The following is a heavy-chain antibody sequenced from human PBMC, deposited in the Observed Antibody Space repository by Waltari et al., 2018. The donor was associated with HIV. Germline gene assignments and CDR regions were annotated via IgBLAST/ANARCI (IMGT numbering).Heavy chain of an antibody. CDR2: VYYTGTT. CDR1: GDSISSYY. J-gene: IGHJ6*02. Sequence: QVQVQESGPGLVKPSETLSLPCTVSGDSISSYYWSWIRQPPGKGLEWVGYVYYTGTTHYNPSLKSRVTISLDTSKKQFFLRLTSVTAADTAVYYCARVGAASRNYFYYGVDVWGQGSTVTVSS. V-gene: IGHV4-59*01. CDR3: ARVGAASRNYFYYGVDV. D-gene: IGHD3-16*01.